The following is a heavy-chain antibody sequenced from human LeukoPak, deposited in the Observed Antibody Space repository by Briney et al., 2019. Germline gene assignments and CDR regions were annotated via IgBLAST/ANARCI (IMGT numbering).Heavy chain of an antibody. J-gene: IGHJ5*02. CDR1: GFTFSSYA. Sequence: GGSLGLSCAASGFTFSSYAMSWVRQAPGKGLEWVSAISGSVGTTYYADSVKGRFTISRDNSKNTLYLQMNSLRAEDTAVYYCAKGHWHGSGSYWAWGQGTLVTVSS. CDR3: AKGHWHGSGSYWA. CDR2: ISGSVGTT. D-gene: IGHD3-10*01. V-gene: IGHV3-23*01.